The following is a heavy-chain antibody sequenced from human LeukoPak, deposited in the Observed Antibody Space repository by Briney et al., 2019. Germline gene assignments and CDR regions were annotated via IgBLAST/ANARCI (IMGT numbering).Heavy chain of an antibody. J-gene: IGHJ6*03. V-gene: IGHV3-23*01. CDR2: ISGSGGST. CDR1: GFTFSSYT. Sequence: PGGSLRLSCAASGFTFSSYTMSWVRQAPGKGLEWVSAISGSGGSTYYADSVKGRFTISRDNAKNSVYLQMNSLRAEDTAVYYCARDNRGSRLFPRNYYYYYMDVWGKGTTVTVSS. D-gene: IGHD2-21*01. CDR3: ARDNRGSRLFPRNYYYYYMDV.